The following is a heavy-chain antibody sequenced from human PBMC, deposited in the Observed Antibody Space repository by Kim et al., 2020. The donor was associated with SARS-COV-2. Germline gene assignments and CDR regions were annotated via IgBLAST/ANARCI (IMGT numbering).Heavy chain of an antibody. J-gene: IGHJ4*02. D-gene: IGHD3-10*01. CDR3: AKDSSYYYGSGSFARFDY. CDR2: ISGSGGST. V-gene: IGHV3-23*01. Sequence: GGSLRLSCAASGFTFSSYAMSWVRQAPGKGLEWVSAISGSGGSTYYADSVKGRFTISRDNSKNTLYLQMNSLRAEDTAVYYCAKDSSYYYGSGSFARFDYWGQGTLVTVSS. CDR1: GFTFSSYA.